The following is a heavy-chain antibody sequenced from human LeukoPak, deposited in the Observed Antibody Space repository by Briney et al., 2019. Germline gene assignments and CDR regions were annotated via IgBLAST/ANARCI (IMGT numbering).Heavy chain of an antibody. CDR2: INHSGST. V-gene: IGHV4-34*01. CDR3: ARKHDYGDYDY. D-gene: IGHD4-17*01. Sequence: PSETLSLTCAVYGGSFSGYYWSWIRQPPGKGLEWIGEINHSGSTNYNPSLKSRVTISVDTSQNQFSLKLSSVTAADTAVYYCARKHDYGDYDYWGQGTLVTVSS. J-gene: IGHJ4*02. CDR1: GGSFSGYY.